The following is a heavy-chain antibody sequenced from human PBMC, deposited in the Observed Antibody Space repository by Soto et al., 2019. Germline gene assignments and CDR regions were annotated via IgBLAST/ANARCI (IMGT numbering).Heavy chain of an antibody. D-gene: IGHD3-22*01. V-gene: IGHV1-18*01. Sequence: QAQLVQSGVEVKKPGASVKVSCKASGYTFSSYGINWVRQAPGQGLEWLGWISTYNDDTRYSQKLQGRVTMTTDTSSTTAYMALRSLRSDDTAVYFCARGGYYDSSGSSNYHYYGMDVWGHGTTVTVSS. CDR2: ISTYNDDT. J-gene: IGHJ6*02. CDR3: ARGGYYDSSGSSNYHYYGMDV. CDR1: GYTFSSYG.